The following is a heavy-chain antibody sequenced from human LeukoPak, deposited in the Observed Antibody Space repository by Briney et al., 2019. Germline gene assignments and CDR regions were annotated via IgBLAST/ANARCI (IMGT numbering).Heavy chain of an antibody. D-gene: IGHD3-22*01. Sequence: GGSLRLSCAASGFTFSSYAMSWVRQAPGKGLEWVSAIRGNADTTYYADSVKGRFSIFRDNYKNMLYLQMNSLRVEDTAVYYCAKGHGDASGYYYFDSWGQGTRVTVSS. CDR2: IRGNADTT. V-gene: IGHV3-23*01. J-gene: IGHJ4*02. CDR3: AKGHGDASGYYYFDS. CDR1: GFTFSSYA.